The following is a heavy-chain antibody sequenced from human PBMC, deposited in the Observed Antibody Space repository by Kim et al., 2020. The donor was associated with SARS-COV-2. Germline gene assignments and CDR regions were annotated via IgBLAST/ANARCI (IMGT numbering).Heavy chain of an antibody. D-gene: IGHD2-15*01. CDR3: ERGYCSGGSCYHTDY. V-gene: IGHV1-2*06. Sequence: ASVKVSCKASGYTFTGYYMHWVRQAPGQGLEWMGRINPNSGGTNYAQKFQGRVTMTRDTSISTAYMELSRLRSDDTAVYHCERGYCSGGSCYHTDYWGQGTLVTVSS. CDR2: INPNSGGT. CDR1: GYTFTGYY. J-gene: IGHJ4*02.